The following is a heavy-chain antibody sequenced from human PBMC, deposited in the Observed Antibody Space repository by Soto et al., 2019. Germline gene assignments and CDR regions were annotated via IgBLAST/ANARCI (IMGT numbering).Heavy chain of an antibody. J-gene: IGHJ6*02. CDR1: GGSVSTGSYD. V-gene: IGHV4-61*01. Sequence: SETLSLTCTVSGGSVSTGSYDWSWIRQPPGKGLEWIGKIFFTGSAHYNPSLRNRVTMSVDTSKDQFSLTLASVTAADTAVYYCARDGHGMDVWGQGTTVTVSS. CDR2: IFFTGSA. CDR3: ARDGHGMDV.